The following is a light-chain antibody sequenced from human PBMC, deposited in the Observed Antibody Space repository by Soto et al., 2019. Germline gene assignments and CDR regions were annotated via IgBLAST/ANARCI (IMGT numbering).Light chain of an antibody. CDR2: DAS. J-gene: IGKJ1*01. Sequence: DIQMTQSPSTLCESLLEAVTFTCRASQSVSGWLDWYQQKPGKAPKVLIWDASSLQRGVPSRFTGSGSGTEFTLTINGLQPDDFATYYCQQYNGYRTWTFGQGTKVDI. CDR1: QSVSGW. CDR3: QQYNGYRTWT. V-gene: IGKV1-5*01.